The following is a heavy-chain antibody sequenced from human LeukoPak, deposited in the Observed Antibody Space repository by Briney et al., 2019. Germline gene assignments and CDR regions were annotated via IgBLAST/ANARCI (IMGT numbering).Heavy chain of an antibody. CDR2: ISGRDDRT. CDR3: AKVAYDSYGHYYHDYFDY. D-gene: IGHD3-22*01. Sequence: GGSLRLSCAASGFTFSRYWMHWVRQAPGKGLEWVSSISGRDDRTYYADSAKGRFTISRDNSKNTLYLQMNSLRAEDTALYYCAKVAYDSYGHYYHDYFDYWGQGTLVTVSS. V-gene: IGHV3-23*01. CDR1: GFTFSRYW. J-gene: IGHJ4*02.